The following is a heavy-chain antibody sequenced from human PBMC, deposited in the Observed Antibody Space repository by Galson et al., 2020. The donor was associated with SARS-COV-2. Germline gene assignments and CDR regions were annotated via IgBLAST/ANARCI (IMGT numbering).Heavy chain of an antibody. Sequence: GESLKISCAASGFTFSDYYMSWIRQAPGKGLEWVSYISSSSSYTNYADSVKGRFTISRDNAKNSLYLQMNSLRAEDTAVYYCARAPYDFWSGFPYYMDVWGKGTTVTVSS. J-gene: IGHJ6*03. CDR1: GFTFSDYY. V-gene: IGHV3-11*06. D-gene: IGHD3-3*01. CDR2: ISSSSSYT. CDR3: ARAPYDFWSGFPYYMDV.